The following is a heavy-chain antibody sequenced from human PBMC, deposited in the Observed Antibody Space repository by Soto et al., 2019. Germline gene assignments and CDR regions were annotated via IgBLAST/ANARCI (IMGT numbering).Heavy chain of an antibody. CDR3: ARGGDPDY. CDR1: GLPLDSSW. J-gene: IGHJ4*02. Sequence: VQLVESGGGLVQPGGSLRLSCVASGLPLDSSWRHWVRQAPGEGLMWVSRLQTDGSHPDYADSVKGRFTISRDNAKNTLYLQMNNLRAEDTAVYYCARGGDPDYWGQGTLVTVSS. D-gene: IGHD2-21*02. CDR2: LQTDGSHP. V-gene: IGHV3-74*01.